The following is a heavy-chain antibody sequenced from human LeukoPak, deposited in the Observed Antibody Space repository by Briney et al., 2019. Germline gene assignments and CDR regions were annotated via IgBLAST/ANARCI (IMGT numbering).Heavy chain of an antibody. Sequence: GESLKISCKGSGYTFIRFWIGWVRQMPGKGLEWMGIIYPDDSDIRYRPSFQGQVTISADKSISTAYLQWSSLKASDTAMYYCARRGAERICSGGSCYYDSWGQGTLVTVSS. D-gene: IGHD2-15*01. CDR2: IYPDDSDI. CDR3: ARRGAERICSGGSCYYDS. V-gene: IGHV5-51*01. J-gene: IGHJ4*02. CDR1: GYTFIRFW.